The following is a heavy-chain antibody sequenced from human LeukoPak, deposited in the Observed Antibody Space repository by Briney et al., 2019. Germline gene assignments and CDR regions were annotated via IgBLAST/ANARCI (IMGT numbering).Heavy chain of an antibody. CDR3: ARVMEGYDILTGYYRYFDY. CDR1: GGSMSSNSYY. Sequence: SETLSLTCTVSGGSMSSNSYYWGWIRQPPGKGLEWIGSIYYSGSTYYNPSLKSRVTISADTSKNQFSLKLSSVTAADTAVYYCARVMEGYDILTGYYRYFDYWGQGTLVTVSS. D-gene: IGHD3-9*01. J-gene: IGHJ4*02. V-gene: IGHV4-39*07. CDR2: IYYSGST.